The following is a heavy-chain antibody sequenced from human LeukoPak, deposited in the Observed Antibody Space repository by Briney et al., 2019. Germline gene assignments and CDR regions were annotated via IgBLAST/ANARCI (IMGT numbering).Heavy chain of an antibody. CDR3: ARDYGDYGGGNWFDP. J-gene: IGHJ5*02. CDR2: INNSGGST. Sequence: ASVKVSCKASGYTFTSYYMHWVPQAPGQGLEWMGIINNSGGSTSYAQKFQGRVTMTRDTSISTVYMEVSSLRSEDTAVYYCARDYGDYGGGNWFDPWGQGTLVTVSS. CDR1: GYTFTSYY. D-gene: IGHD4-17*01. V-gene: IGHV1-46*01.